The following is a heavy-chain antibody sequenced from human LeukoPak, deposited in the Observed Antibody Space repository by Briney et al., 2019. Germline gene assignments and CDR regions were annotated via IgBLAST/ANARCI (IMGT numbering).Heavy chain of an antibody. CDR3: ARDEDRPPYGGY. D-gene: IGHD4-17*01. V-gene: IGHV3-48*01. CDR2: ISSSISTI. J-gene: IGHJ4*02. Sequence: RSLRLSPAPSRFTLRSYSMNCVPHAPGKGLEWVSYISSSISTIYYAHSVKVRFTISRDNAKNSLYLQMNSLRAEDTAVYYCARDEDRPPYGGYWGQGTLVTVSS. CDR1: RFTLRSYS.